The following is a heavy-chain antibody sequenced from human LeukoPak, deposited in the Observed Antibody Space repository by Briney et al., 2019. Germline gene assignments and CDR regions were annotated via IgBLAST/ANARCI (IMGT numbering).Heavy chain of an antibody. J-gene: IGHJ4*02. CDR1: GYSFTNYW. V-gene: IGHV5-51*01. CDR2: IFFRDSDT. D-gene: IGHD1-1*01. Sequence: GESLKISCKGSGYSFTNYWIGWVRQMPGKGLEWMGLIFFRDSDTRYSPSFQGQVTISADKSISTAYLQWSSLKASDTAMYYCAGPVHGNSYFYYWGQGTLVTVSS. CDR3: AGPVHGNSYFYY.